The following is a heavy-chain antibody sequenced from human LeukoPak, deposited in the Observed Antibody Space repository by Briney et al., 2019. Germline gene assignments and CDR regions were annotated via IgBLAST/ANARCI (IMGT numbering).Heavy chain of an antibody. CDR2: ISSSGSTI. V-gene: IGHV3-48*03. Sequence: GGSLRLSCAASGFTFSSYEMNWVRQAPGKGLEWVSYISSSGSTIYYADSVKVRFTISRDNAKNSLYLQMNSLRAEDTAVYYCARGRGSGSPKSNNWFDPWGQGTLVTVSS. D-gene: IGHD3-10*01. CDR3: ARGRGSGSPKSNNWFDP. CDR1: GFTFSSYE. J-gene: IGHJ5*02.